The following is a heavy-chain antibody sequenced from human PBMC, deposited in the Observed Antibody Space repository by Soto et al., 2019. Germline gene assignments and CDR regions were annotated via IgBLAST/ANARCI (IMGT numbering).Heavy chain of an antibody. CDR2: INSDGSSI. CDR1: GFTFSRHW. Sequence: GGSLRLSCAASGFTFSRHWMHWVRQSPGKGLVWVSRINSDGSSINYADSVKGRFTISRDNAKNTLYLQMNSLRAEDTAVYYCARVGDGYDVFDIWGQGTMVTVSS. J-gene: IGHJ3*02. D-gene: IGHD3-16*01. V-gene: IGHV3-74*01. CDR3: ARVGDGYDVFDI.